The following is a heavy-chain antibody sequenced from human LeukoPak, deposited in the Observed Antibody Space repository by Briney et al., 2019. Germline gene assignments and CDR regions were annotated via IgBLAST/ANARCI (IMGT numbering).Heavy chain of an antibody. D-gene: IGHD6-19*01. Sequence: GGSLRLSCAASGFTLSSYDMHWVRQPPGKGLEWVSGIDIPGNTYYPDSVKGRFTMSRESAKNSLYLQMNSLRAGDTAVYYCARAVAGTHWFDPWGQGTLVTVSS. J-gene: IGHJ5*02. V-gene: IGHV3-13*01. CDR1: GFTLSSYD. CDR2: IDIPGNT. CDR3: ARAVAGTHWFDP.